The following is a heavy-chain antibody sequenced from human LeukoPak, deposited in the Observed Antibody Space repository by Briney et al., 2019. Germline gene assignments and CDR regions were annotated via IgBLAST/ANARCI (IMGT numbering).Heavy chain of an antibody. V-gene: IGHV3-43*02. CDR1: GFMFHDYA. Sequence: GGSLGLSCAAPGFMFHDYAIHWVRHAPGKGLEWVSLISGDGGSTFYADSVKGRFTISRDNSKNSLYLQMNSLRSDDTALYYCARESESSGWYDYWGQGTLVTVSS. J-gene: IGHJ4*02. CDR2: ISGDGGST. CDR3: ARESESSGWYDY. D-gene: IGHD6-19*01.